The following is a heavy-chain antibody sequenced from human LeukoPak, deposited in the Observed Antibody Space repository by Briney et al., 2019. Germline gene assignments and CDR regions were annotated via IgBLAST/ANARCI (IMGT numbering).Heavy chain of an antibody. J-gene: IGHJ4*02. CDR3: ATEIAVTDMIRHFDY. Sequence: ASVKISCKASGYPFSDYYMHWLQQAPGKGLEWMGRVDPEDEETMIAEKFQGRVTMTADTSTDTAYMELSSLRSEDTAIYYCATEIAVTDMIRHFDYWGQGTLVTVSS. V-gene: IGHV1-69-2*01. CDR2: VDPEDEET. D-gene: IGHD6-19*01. CDR1: GYPFSDYY.